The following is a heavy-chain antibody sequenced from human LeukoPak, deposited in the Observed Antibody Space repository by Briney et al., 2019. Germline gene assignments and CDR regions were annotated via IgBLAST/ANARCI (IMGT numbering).Heavy chain of an antibody. D-gene: IGHD3-22*01. Sequence: SVKVSCKASGGTFSSYAISWVRQAPGQGLEWMGGIIPIFGTANYAQKFQGRVTITTDESTSTAYMELSSLRSEATAVYYCAREHPDSPLFQHWGQGTLVTVSS. CDR2: IIPIFGTA. J-gene: IGHJ1*01. CDR1: GGTFSSYA. CDR3: AREHPDSPLFQH. V-gene: IGHV1-69*05.